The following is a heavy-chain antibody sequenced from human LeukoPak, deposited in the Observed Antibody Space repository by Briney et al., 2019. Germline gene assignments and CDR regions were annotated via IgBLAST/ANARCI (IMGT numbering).Heavy chain of an antibody. CDR1: GGSISSGGYS. CDR2: IYHGGST. J-gene: IGHJ4*02. CDR3: ARGGYYDSSGYSTDY. V-gene: IGHV4-30-2*01. D-gene: IGHD3-22*01. Sequence: SETQSLTCAVSGGSISSGGYSWSWIRQPPGKGLEWIGYIYHGGSTYYNPSLKSRVTISVDRSKNQFSLKLSSVTAADTAVYYCARGGYYDSSGYSTDYWGQGTLVTVSS.